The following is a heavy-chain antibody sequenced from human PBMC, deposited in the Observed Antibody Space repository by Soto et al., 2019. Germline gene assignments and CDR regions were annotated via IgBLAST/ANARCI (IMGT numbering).Heavy chain of an antibody. Sequence: PGESLKISCKGSGYSFTSYWISWVRQMPGKGLEWMGRIDPSDSYTNYSPSFQGHVTISADKSISTAYLQWSSLKASDTAMYYCASSIAARSNYSYGMDVWGQGTTVTASS. J-gene: IGHJ6*02. CDR1: GYSFTSYW. V-gene: IGHV5-10-1*01. CDR3: ASSIAARSNYSYGMDV. CDR2: IDPSDSYT. D-gene: IGHD6-6*01.